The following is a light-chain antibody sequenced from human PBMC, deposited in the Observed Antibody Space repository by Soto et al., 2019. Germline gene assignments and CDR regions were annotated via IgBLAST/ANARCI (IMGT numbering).Light chain of an antibody. Sequence: VATQSPFTLYLSPGARATLSCRASQSFRGLLAWYQQKPGQAPRLLIYDASTRATGIPPRFSGSGSGTDFTLTITRLEPEDSAVYFCQQYTGPPTTFGQGTRLEIK. CDR1: QSFRGL. V-gene: IGKV3-11*01. CDR3: QQYTGPPTT. CDR2: DAS. J-gene: IGKJ5*01.